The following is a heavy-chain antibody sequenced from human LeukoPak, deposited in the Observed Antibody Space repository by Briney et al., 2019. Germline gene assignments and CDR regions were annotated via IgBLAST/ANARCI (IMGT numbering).Heavy chain of an antibody. CDR2: ISWNGRNT. D-gene: IGHD1-26*01. CDR1: GFTFDDYD. CDR3: ASGGIYYGAAFDF. Sequence: GGSLRLSCAASGFTFDDYDLNWVRQAPGKGLEWVSGISWNGRNTAYAESLKGRFTISRDNAKNSLYLQMNSLRAEYTAFYYCASGGIYYGAAFDFWGQGTLVTVSS. V-gene: IGHV3-20*04. J-gene: IGHJ4*02.